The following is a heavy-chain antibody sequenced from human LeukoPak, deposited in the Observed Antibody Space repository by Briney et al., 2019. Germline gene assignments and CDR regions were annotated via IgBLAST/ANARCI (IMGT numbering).Heavy chain of an antibody. J-gene: IGHJ4*02. CDR1: GFAFSTYW. Sequence: GGSLRLSCAASGFAFSTYWMHWVRQAPGKGLVWVSRIDSDGTRTTYADSVKGRFTISRDNAKKSLDLQLNSLRAEDTAVYYCARAITAAQYFFDYWGQGTQVTVSS. D-gene: IGHD1-20*01. CDR3: ARAITAAQYFFDY. V-gene: IGHV3-74*03. CDR2: IDSDGTRT.